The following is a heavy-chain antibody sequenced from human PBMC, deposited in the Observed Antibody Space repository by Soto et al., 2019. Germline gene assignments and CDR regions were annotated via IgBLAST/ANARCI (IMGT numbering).Heavy chain of an antibody. CDR3: VREIDWYSSSSGFDY. CDR2: IWYDGGNK. CDR1: GFTFSSYG. J-gene: IGHJ4*02. Sequence: GGSLRLSCAASGFTFSSYGMHWVRQAPGKGLEWVAVIWYDGGNKYYADSVKGRFTISRDNSKKTLYMQMNSLRAEDTAVYYCVREIDWYSSSSGFDYWGQGTLVTVSS. D-gene: IGHD6-6*01. V-gene: IGHV3-33*01.